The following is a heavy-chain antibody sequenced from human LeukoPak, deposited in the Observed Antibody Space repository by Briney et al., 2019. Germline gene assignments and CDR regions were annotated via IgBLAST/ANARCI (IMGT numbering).Heavy chain of an antibody. CDR3: AKGSYYDFWSGRLS. CDR2: ISGNSKTI. V-gene: IGHV3-48*02. Sequence: PGGSLRLSCAASGFSFSTYGMNWVRQAPGKGLEWVSYISGNSKTIYYADSVKGRFTISRDNAKNSLYLQMNSLRDEDTAVYYCAKGSYYDFWSGRLSWGQGTLVTVSS. CDR1: GFSFSTYG. J-gene: IGHJ4*02. D-gene: IGHD3-3*01.